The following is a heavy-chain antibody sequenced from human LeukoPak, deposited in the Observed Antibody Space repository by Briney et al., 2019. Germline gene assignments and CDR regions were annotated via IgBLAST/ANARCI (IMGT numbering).Heavy chain of an antibody. V-gene: IGHV3-30*18. CDR2: ISYDGSYK. CDR3: AKEGCSGGSCYYFDL. Sequence: GGSLRLSCAASGFTFSSYGMHWVRQAPGKGPEWVAIISYDGSYKDYADSVKGRFTISRDNSKNTLFLQMNSLRAEDTAVYYCAKEGCSGGSCYYFDLWGRGTLVTVSS. CDR1: GFTFSSYG. D-gene: IGHD2-15*01. J-gene: IGHJ2*01.